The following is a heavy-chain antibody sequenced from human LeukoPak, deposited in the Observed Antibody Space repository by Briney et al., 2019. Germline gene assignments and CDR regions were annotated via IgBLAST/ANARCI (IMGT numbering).Heavy chain of an antibody. V-gene: IGHV3-30*02. D-gene: IGHD3-10*01. CDR1: GFTFSSYG. Sequence: GGSLRLSCAASGFTFSSYGMHWVRQAPGKGLEWVAFIRYDGSNKYYADSVKGRFTISRDNSKNTLYLQMNSLRAEDTAVYYCAALWFGELLYGDYWGQGTLVTVSS. CDR3: AALWFGELLYGDY. CDR2: IRYDGSNK. J-gene: IGHJ4*02.